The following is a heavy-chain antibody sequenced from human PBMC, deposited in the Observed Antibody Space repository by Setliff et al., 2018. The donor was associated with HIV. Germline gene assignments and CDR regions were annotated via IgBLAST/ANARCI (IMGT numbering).Heavy chain of an antibody. CDR2: IYGSGST. J-gene: IGHJ3*02. D-gene: IGHD3-9*01. CDR3: ARENYENTGYGFFDI. Sequence: PSETLSLTCIVSGGPLNTYYWTWIRQPAGKGLEWIGRIYGSGSTNYNPSFKSRLTMSVEMSKNQFSLKLTFVTAADTAVYYCARENYENTGYGFFDIWGQGTMVTVSS. CDR1: GGPLNTYY. V-gene: IGHV4-4*07.